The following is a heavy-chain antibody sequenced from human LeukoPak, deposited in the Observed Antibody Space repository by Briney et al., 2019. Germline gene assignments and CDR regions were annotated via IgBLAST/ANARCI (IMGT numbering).Heavy chain of an antibody. CDR3: FVAEVGY. Sequence: GGSRRLSCAASGFNFSGAAMHWARQASGKGLEWVGRIRSKTNGYMATFAASVKGRFTISRDDAKNTVDLHMSRLKAEDTAVYYCFVAEVGYWGQGTLVTVSP. V-gene: IGHV3-73*01. J-gene: IGHJ4*02. D-gene: IGHD6-19*01. CDR2: IRSKTNGYMA. CDR1: GFNFSGAA.